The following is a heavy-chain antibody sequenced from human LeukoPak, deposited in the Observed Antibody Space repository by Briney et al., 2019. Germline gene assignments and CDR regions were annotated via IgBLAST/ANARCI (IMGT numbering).Heavy chain of an antibody. V-gene: IGHV1-69*04. CDR2: IIPILGIA. CDR3: ARELPTMVRGVIMGNWFDP. Sequence: ASVKVSCKASGGTFSSYAISWVRQAPGQGLEWMGRIIPILGIANYAQKFQGRATITADKSTSTAYMELSSLRSEDTAVYYCARELPTMVRGVIMGNWFDPWGQGTLVTASS. J-gene: IGHJ5*02. CDR1: GGTFSSYA. D-gene: IGHD3-10*01.